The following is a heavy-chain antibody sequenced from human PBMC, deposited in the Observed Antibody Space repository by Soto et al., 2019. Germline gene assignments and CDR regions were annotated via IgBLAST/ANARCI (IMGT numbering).Heavy chain of an antibody. CDR3: AGSNWGSYRHEDL. V-gene: IGHV4-59*01. D-gene: IGHD3-16*02. CDR2: IYHTGTT. J-gene: IGHJ5*02. CDR1: GGSINNYY. Sequence: SETLSLTCTVSGGSINNYYWSWIRQPPGKGLEWIGYIYHTGTTNYNASLQSRITISVDTSKNQFSLNLRSVTAADTAVYYCAGSNWGSYRHEDLWGQGTQVTVSS.